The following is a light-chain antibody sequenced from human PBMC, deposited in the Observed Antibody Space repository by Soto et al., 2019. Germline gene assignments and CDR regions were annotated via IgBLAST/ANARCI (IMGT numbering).Light chain of an antibody. V-gene: IGLV2-8*01. Sequence: QSALTQPPSASGSPGQSLTISCTGTSFDVGDYDYVSWYQQHPGKAPKLMIYEVSKRPSGVPDRFSGSKSGNTASLTVSGLQAEDEADYYCTSYAGSITIIFGTGTKVTVL. J-gene: IGLJ1*01. CDR3: TSYAGSITII. CDR1: SFDVGDYDY. CDR2: EVS.